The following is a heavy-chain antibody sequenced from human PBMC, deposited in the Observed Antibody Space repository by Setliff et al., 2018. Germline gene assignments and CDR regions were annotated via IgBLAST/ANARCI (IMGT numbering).Heavy chain of an antibody. CDR3: ERGSSGRILTGPRYYFDY. Sequence: SETLSLTCAVYGGSFSGYYWSWIRQPPGKGLEWIGEINHSGSTNYNPSLKSRVTISVDTSKNQFSLKLSSVTAADTAVYCCERGSSGRILTGPRYYFDYWGQGTLVTVSS. D-gene: IGHD3-9*01. CDR1: GGSFSGYY. V-gene: IGHV4-34*01. J-gene: IGHJ4*02. CDR2: INHSGST.